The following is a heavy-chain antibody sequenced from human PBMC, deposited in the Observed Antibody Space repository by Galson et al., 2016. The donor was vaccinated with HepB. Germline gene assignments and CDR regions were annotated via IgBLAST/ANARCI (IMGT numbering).Heavy chain of an antibody. D-gene: IGHD5-12*01. CDR1: GFTFTSYA. Sequence: SLRLSCAASGFTFTSYAMSWVRQAPGKGLEWLSSVSGSGGSKRYADSVRGRFIISRDSSENTLYLQINTLRGDDTALYYCAKAGYTSHERNNWFDSWGQGTLVTVSS. V-gene: IGHV3-23*01. J-gene: IGHJ5*01. CDR3: AKAGYTSHERNNWFDS. CDR2: VSGSGGSK.